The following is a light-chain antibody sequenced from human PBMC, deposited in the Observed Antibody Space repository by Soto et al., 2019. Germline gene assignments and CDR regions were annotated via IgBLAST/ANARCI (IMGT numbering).Light chain of an antibody. V-gene: IGLV1-40*01. Sequence: QSVLTQPPSVSGAPGQRVTISCTGSSSNIGAGYDVHWYQQLPGTAPKLLIYVNSNRPSGVPDRFSGSKSGAAASLAITGLLAEDEADNYCQSYGSSLCGYVVLGGVTKLTVL. CDR3: QSYGSSLCGYVV. J-gene: IGLJ2*01. CDR1: SSNIGAGYD. CDR2: VNS.